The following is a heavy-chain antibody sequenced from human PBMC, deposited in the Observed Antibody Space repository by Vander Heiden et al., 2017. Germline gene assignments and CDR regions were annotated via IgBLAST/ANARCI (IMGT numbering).Heavy chain of an antibody. CDR1: GFTFSHYY. V-gene: IGHV3-74*01. CDR3: ARGNYGMDV. CDR2: INSDGSIT. J-gene: IGHJ6*02. Sequence: ELQLVESGGGLVQPGGSRRLSCAGSGFTFSHYYIHWMRQAPGKGLVWVSNINSDGSITNYADSVKSRFTISRDNAKSTVYLQMNNLRAEDTAVYYCARGNYGMDVWGQGTTVTVS.